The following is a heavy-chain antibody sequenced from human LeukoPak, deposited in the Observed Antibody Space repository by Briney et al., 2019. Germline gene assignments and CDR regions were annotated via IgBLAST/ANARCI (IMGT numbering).Heavy chain of an antibody. CDR1: GFTFSSYA. D-gene: IGHD3-10*01. CDR3: AKSHITMVRGAQFDY. CDR2: ISGSGGST. V-gene: IGHV3-23*01. J-gene: IGHJ4*02. Sequence: GGSLRLSCAASGFTFSSYAMSWVRQAPGKGLEWVSAISGSGGSTYYADSVRGRFTISRDNSKNTLYLQMNSLRAEDTAVYYCAKSHITMVRGAQFDYWGQGTLVTVSS.